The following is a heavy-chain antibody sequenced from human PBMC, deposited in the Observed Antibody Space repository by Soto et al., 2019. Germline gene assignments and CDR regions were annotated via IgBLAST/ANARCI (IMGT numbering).Heavy chain of an antibody. D-gene: IGHD6-13*01. CDR3: ARVSSWSCFDY. V-gene: IGHV1-46*01. CDR2: INPSGGST. Sequence: QVQLVQSGAEVKKPGASVKVSCKASGYTFTSYYMHWVRQAPGQGLEGMGIINPSGGSTSYAQKFKDRVTMTRDTSTSMGYMDLSSLRSEDKAVYYCARVSSWSCFDYWGQGTLVTVSS. CDR1: GYTFTSYY. J-gene: IGHJ4*02.